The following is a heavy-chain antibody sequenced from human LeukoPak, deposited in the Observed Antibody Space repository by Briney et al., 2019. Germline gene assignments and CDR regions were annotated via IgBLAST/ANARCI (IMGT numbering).Heavy chain of an antibody. CDR3: ARGIVVPAARFDP. CDR2: IYYSGST. D-gene: IGHD2-2*01. J-gene: IGHJ5*02. CDR1: GGSISSYY. Sequence: SETLSLTCTVSGGSISSYYWSWIRQPPGKGLEWIGYIYYSGSTNYNPSFKSRVTISVDTSKNQFSLKLSSVTAADTAVYYCARGIVVPAARFDPWGQGTLVTVSS. V-gene: IGHV4-59*01.